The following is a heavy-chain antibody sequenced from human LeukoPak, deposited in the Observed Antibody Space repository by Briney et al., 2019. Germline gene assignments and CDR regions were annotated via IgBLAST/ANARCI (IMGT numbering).Heavy chain of an antibody. Sequence: PGGSLRLSCAASGSTFSSYGMHWVRQAPGKGLEWVAVIWYDGSNKYYADSVKGRFTISRDNSKNTLYLQMNSLRAEDTAVYYCAKDWGWLRSLYYFDYWGQGTLVTVSS. CDR2: IWYDGSNK. CDR1: GSTFSSYG. CDR3: AKDWGWLRSLYYFDY. D-gene: IGHD5-12*01. V-gene: IGHV3-33*06. J-gene: IGHJ4*02.